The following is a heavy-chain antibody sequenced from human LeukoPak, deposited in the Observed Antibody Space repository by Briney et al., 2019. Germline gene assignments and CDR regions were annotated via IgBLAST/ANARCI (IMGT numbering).Heavy chain of an antibody. V-gene: IGHV1-69*05. CDR2: IIPIFGTA. D-gene: IGHD2/OR15-2a*01. J-gene: IGHJ6*03. Sequence: SVKVSCKASGGTFSSYAISWVRQAPGQGFEWMGGIIPIFGTANYAQKFQGRVTITTDESTSTAYMELSSLRSEDTAVYYCARGAGLSYYYYYMDVWGKGTTVTVSS. CDR1: GGTFSSYA. CDR3: ARGAGLSYYYYYMDV.